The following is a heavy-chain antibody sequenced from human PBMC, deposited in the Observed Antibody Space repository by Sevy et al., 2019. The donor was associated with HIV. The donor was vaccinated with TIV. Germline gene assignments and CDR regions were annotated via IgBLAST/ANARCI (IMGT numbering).Heavy chain of an antibody. CDR3: ARETSPPYYDFWSGYSWFDP. CDR1: GFTFSSYW. J-gene: IGHJ5*02. V-gene: IGHV3-7*01. D-gene: IGHD3-3*01. CDR2: IKQDGSEK. Sequence: GGSLRLSCAASGFTFSSYWMSWVRQAPGKGLEWVANIKQDGSEKYYVDSVKGRFTISRDNAKNSLYLLMNSLRAEDTAVYYCARETSPPYYDFWSGYSWFDPWGQGTLVTVSS.